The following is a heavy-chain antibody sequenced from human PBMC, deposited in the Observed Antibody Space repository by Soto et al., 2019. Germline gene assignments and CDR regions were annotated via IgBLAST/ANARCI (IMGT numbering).Heavy chain of an antibody. CDR3: ARAVIAAPFSYYYGMDV. CDR2: INWNGGST. D-gene: IGHD6-13*01. CDR1: GFTFDDYG. V-gene: IGHV3-20*01. Sequence: GGSLRLSCTASGFTFDDYGMSWVRQAPGKGLEWVSGINWNGGSTGYADSVKGRFTISRDNAKNSLYLQMNSLRTEDTALYHCARAVIAAPFSYYYGMDVWGQGTTVTVSS. J-gene: IGHJ6*02.